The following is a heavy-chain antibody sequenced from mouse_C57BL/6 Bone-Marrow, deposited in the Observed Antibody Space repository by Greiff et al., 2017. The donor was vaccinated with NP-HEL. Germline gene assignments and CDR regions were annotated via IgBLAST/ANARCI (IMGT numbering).Heavy chain of an antibody. CDR3: ARDPNWSY. J-gene: IGHJ3*01. CDR2: ISDGGSYT. V-gene: IGHV5-4*01. D-gene: IGHD4-1*01. CDR1: GFTFSSYA. Sequence: EVHLVESGGGLVKPGGSLKLSCAASGFTFSSYAMSWVRQTPEKRLEWVATISDGGSYTYYPDNVKGRVTISRDNAKNNLYLQMSHLKSEDTAMYYCARDPNWSYWGQGTLVTVSA.